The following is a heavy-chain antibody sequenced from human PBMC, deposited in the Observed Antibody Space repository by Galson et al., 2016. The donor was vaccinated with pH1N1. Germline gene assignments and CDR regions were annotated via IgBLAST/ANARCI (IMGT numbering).Heavy chain of an antibody. CDR3: ARMGVASGGRYYYGMDV. V-gene: IGHV2-70*04. CDR1: GFSLSTFGVR. CDR2: IDWDDEK. J-gene: IGHJ6*02. Sequence: PALVKPTQTLTLTRTFSGFSLSTFGVRVSWIRQSPGKALEWLARIDWDDEKFYSPSLKTRLTISKETSKDQVVLTMTNMDPVDTGTYYCARMGVASGGRYYYGMDVWGRGTTVTVSS. D-gene: IGHD3-10*01.